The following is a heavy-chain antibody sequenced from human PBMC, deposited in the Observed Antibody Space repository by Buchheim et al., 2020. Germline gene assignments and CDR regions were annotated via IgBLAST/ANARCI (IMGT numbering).Heavy chain of an antibody. CDR3: ARGGGGLSSWHFDY. CDR1: GFTFSNNR. J-gene: IGHJ4*02. V-gene: IGHV3-21*01. Sequence: EVQLVESGGGLVKPGGSLRLSCAASGFTFSNNRLNWVRQAPGKGLEWVSSISSSSSYIYYVDSVKGRFTISRDNAENSLYLEMNSRRAEDTAVYYCARGGGGLSSWHFDYWGQGTL. CDR2: ISSSSSYI. D-gene: IGHD6-13*01.